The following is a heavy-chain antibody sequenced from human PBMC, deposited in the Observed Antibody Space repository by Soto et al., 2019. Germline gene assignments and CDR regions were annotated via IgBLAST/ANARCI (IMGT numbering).Heavy chain of an antibody. CDR1: GFSFSSYD. J-gene: IGHJ3*02. V-gene: IGHV3-13*01. Sequence: GGSLRLSCAASGFSFSSYDMHWVRQATGKGLEWVSAIGTAGDTYYPGSVKGRSTISRENAKNSLYLQMNSLRAGDTAVYYCARSPGIAAAGDAFDIWGQGTMVTVSS. CDR2: IGTAGDT. CDR3: ARSPGIAAAGDAFDI. D-gene: IGHD6-13*01.